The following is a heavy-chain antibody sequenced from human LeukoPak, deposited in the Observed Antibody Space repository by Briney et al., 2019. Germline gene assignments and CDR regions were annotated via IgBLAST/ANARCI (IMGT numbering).Heavy chain of an antibody. V-gene: IGHV1-46*01. Sequence: ASVKVSCKAPGYTFTSYYVHWVRQAPGQGLEWMGIINPSSGTTRYAQKFQGRVTMTRVTSTSTVYMDLSSLRSEDTAVYYCARDSDFQNWFDPWAREPWSPSPQ. J-gene: IGHJ5*02. CDR1: GYTFTSYY. CDR2: INPSSGTT. CDR3: ARDSDFQNWFDP. D-gene: IGHD3-3*01.